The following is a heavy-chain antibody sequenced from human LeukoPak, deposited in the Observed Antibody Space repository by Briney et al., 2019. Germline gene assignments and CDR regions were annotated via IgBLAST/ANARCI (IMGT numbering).Heavy chain of an antibody. CDR2: ISYDGSNK. CDR1: GFTFSSYA. CDR3: ARADSGSYYYYYYGMDV. D-gene: IGHD1-26*01. V-gene: IGHV3-30-3*01. Sequence: GGSLRLSCAASGFTFSSYAMHWVRQAPGKGLEWVAVISYDGSNKYYADSVKGRLTISRDNSKNTLYLQMNSLRAEDTAVYYCARADSGSYYYYYYGMDVWGQGTTVTVSS. J-gene: IGHJ6*02.